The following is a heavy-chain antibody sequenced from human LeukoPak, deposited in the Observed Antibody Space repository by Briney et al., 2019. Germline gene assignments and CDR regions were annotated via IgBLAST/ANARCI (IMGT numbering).Heavy chain of an antibody. D-gene: IGHD3-9*01. V-gene: IGHV3-23*01. CDR3: AKGHYDILTGYLDY. CDR1: GFTFSSYG. J-gene: IGHJ4*02. Sequence: GGSLRLSCAASGFTFSSYGMSWVRQAPGKGLEWVSAISGSGGSTYYADSVKGRFTISRDNSNNTLYLQMNSLRAEDTAVYYCAKGHYDILTGYLDYWGQGTLVTVSS. CDR2: ISGSGGST.